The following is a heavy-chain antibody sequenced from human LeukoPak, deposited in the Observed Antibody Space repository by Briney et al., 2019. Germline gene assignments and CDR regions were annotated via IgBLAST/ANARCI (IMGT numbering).Heavy chain of an antibody. CDR2: IYPDDSDT. Sequence: SGESLKISCKGSGYRFTNYWIGWVRQMPGKGLEWMGLIYPDDSDTRYSPSFQGQVTISADKSISTAYLQWSSLKASDTAMYYCAIGGDSTTSCYRCFDYWGQGTLVTVSS. CDR3: AIGGDSTTSCYRCFDY. CDR1: GYRFTNYW. D-gene: IGHD2-2*02. J-gene: IGHJ4*02. V-gene: IGHV5-51*01.